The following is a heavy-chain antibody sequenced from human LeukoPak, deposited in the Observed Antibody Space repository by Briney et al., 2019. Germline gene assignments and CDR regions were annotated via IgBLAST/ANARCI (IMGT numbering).Heavy chain of an antibody. Sequence: NPSETLSLTCTVSGGSVSSSSYYWGWIRQPPGKGLEWIGSIYYSGSTYYNPSLKSRVTISVDTSKNQFSLKLSSVTAADTAVYYCARHQGGNWRGDAFDIWGQGTMVTVSS. CDR1: GGSVSSSSYY. J-gene: IGHJ3*02. D-gene: IGHD4-23*01. V-gene: IGHV4-39*01. CDR3: ARHQGGNWRGDAFDI. CDR2: IYYSGST.